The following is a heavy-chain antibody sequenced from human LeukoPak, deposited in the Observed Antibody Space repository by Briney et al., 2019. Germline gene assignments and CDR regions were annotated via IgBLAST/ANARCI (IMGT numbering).Heavy chain of an antibody. CDR1: ADSFSSHY. D-gene: IGHD4-17*01. V-gene: IGHV4-59*11. CDR2: ISYIGST. Sequence: SETLSLTCAVSADSFSSHYWTWIRQPPGKGLEWIGHISYIGSTNYNPSLKSRVTISIDTSKNQFSLKLSSVTAADTAVYYCARDLVTVTKGFDIWGQGTM. J-gene: IGHJ3*02. CDR3: ARDLVTVTKGFDI.